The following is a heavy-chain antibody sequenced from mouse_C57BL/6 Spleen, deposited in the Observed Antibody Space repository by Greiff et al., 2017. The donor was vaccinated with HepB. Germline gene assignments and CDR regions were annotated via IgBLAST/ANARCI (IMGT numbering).Heavy chain of an antibody. J-gene: IGHJ3*01. CDR3: SVYYSNYGAWFAY. Sequence: VQLKQSGAELVRPGASVKLSCTASGFNIKDDYMHWVKQRPEQGLEWIGWIDPENGDTEYASKFQGQATITADTSSNTAYLQLSSLTSEDTAVYYCSVYYSNYGAWFAYWGQGTLVTVSA. D-gene: IGHD2-5*01. V-gene: IGHV14-4*01. CDR1: GFNIKDDY. CDR2: IDPENGDT.